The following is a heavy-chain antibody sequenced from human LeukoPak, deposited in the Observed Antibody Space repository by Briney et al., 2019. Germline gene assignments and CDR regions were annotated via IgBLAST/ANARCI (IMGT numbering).Heavy chain of an antibody. D-gene: IGHD1-1*01. Sequence: SQTLSLTCTVSGGSISSGSYYWSWIRQPPGKGLEWIGNIFYNGKTYYNPSLKSRVTISVDTSKNQFSLKLSSVTAADTAVYLCARHRDTGYYYYMDVWGTGTTVTVSS. CDR3: ARHRDTGYYYYMDV. CDR1: GGSISSGSYY. J-gene: IGHJ6*03. CDR2: IFYNGKT. V-gene: IGHV4-39*01.